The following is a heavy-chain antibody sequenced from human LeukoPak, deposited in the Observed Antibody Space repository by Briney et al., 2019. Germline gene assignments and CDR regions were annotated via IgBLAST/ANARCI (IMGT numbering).Heavy chain of an antibody. D-gene: IGHD1-14*01. Sequence: SETLSLTCTVSLDSTTSNLWGWVRQPPGKGLEWIGEIHRSGSPNYNPSLQSRVTISIDRSRNQIVLELSSVTAADTAVYYCAREILGGFNPGAYWGQGILVTVSS. J-gene: IGHJ4*02. CDR3: AREILGGFNPGAY. V-gene: IGHV4-4*02. CDR2: IHRSGSP. CDR1: LDSTTSNL.